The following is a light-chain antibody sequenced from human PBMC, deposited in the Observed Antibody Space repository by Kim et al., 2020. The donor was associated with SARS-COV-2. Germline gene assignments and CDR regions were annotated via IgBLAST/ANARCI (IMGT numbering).Light chain of an antibody. CDR2: DAT. J-gene: IGKJ1*01. V-gene: IGKV3-15*01. Sequence: SPGEIATLSCSASQTINNKLVWYQQKPGQAPRLLIYDATTRATGVPARFIGSGSETDFTLTISSLQSEDFAVYYCQQSYDWPPLTFGQGTKVDIK. CDR1: QTINNK. CDR3: QQSYDWPPLT.